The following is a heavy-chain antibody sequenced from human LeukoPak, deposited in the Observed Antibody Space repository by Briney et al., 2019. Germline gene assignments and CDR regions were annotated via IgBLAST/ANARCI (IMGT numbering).Heavy chain of an antibody. CDR3: ARGGSSIAARLNYYYYMDV. D-gene: IGHD6-6*01. J-gene: IGHJ6*03. CDR2: IKQDGTEK. Sequence: PGGPLRLSCTASGFTFTTYWMSWVRHPPGKGLEWVANIKQDGTEKYYVDSVKGRFTISRDNAKNSLYLQMNSLRAEDTAVYYCARGGSSIAARLNYYYYMDVWGKGTTVTVSS. V-gene: IGHV3-7*04. CDR1: GFTFTTYW.